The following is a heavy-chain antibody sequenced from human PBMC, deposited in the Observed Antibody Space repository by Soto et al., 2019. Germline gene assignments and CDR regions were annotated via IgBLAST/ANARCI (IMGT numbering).Heavy chain of an antibody. CDR2: IYYSGST. CDR3: ARDKVVVAATYYYGMDV. D-gene: IGHD2-15*01. J-gene: IGHJ6*02. Sequence: QVQLQESGPGLVKPSQTLSLTCTVSGGSISSGDYYWSWIRQPPGKGLEWLGYIYYSGSTYYNPSLKSRVTISVDTSKNQFSLKLRSVTAADTAVYYCARDKVVVAATYYYGMDVWGQGTTDTVSS. V-gene: IGHV4-30-4*01. CDR1: GGSISSGDYY.